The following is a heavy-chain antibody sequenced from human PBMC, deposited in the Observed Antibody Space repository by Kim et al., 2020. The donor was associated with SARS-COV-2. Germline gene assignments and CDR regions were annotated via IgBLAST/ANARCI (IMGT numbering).Heavy chain of an antibody. Sequence: ASVKVSCKASGYTFTSYHMQWVRQAPGQGLEWMGWINPNSGDTNYAQKFQGRVTMTRDTSISTAYMQLSRLTSDDTAVYYCVRDYYGSGSYLPHDAFDIWGQGTMVTVSS. V-gene: IGHV1-2*02. CDR1: GYTFTSYH. J-gene: IGHJ3*02. D-gene: IGHD3-10*01. CDR3: VRDYYGSGSYLPHDAFDI. CDR2: INPNSGDT.